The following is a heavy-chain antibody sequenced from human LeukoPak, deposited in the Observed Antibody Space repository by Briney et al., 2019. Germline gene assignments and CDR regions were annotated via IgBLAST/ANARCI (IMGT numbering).Heavy chain of an antibody. V-gene: IGHV4-34*01. CDR2: INHSGST. CDR3: ARGFLVTMVRGPLRYFDY. D-gene: IGHD3-10*01. CDR1: GGSFSGYY. J-gene: IGHJ4*02. Sequence: SETLSLTCAVYGGSFSGYYWSWIRQPPGKGLGWIGEINHSGSTNYNPSLKSRVTISVDTSKNQFSLKLSSVTAADTAVYYCARGFLVTMVRGPLRYFDYWGQGTLVTVSS.